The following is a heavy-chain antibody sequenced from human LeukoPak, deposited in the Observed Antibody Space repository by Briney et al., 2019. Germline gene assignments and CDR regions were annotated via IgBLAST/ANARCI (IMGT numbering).Heavy chain of an antibody. CDR2: IYYSGST. V-gene: IGHV4-59*01. J-gene: IGHJ6*02. Sequence: PSETLSLTCTVSGGSISSYYWSWIRQPPGKGLEWIGYIYYSGSTNYNPSLKSRVTISVNTSRNQFSLKLSSVTAADTAVYYCARGGTVRNGMDVWGQGTTVTVSS. CDR3: ARGGTVRNGMDV. D-gene: IGHD1-26*01. CDR1: GGSISSYY.